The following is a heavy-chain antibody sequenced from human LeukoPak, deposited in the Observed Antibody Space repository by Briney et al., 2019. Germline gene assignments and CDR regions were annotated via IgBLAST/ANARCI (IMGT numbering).Heavy chain of an antibody. Sequence: GGSPRLSCAASGFSFSSYYMSWVRQAPGKGLEWVANIKQDGSEKYYVDSVKGRFTISRDNAKNSLYLQMNSLRAEDTAVYYCAKTTYYDFWSGYFNYYYGMDVWGQGTTVTVSS. CDR2: IKQDGSEK. J-gene: IGHJ6*02. V-gene: IGHV3-7*01. CDR1: GFSFSSYY. CDR3: AKTTYYDFWSGYFNYYYGMDV. D-gene: IGHD3-3*01.